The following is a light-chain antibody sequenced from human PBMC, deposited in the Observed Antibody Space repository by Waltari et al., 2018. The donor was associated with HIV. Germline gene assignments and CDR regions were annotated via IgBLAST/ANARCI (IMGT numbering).Light chain of an antibody. CDR1: TTDIATYYF. CDR3: SSYTTRGSFL. J-gene: IGLJ2*01. Sequence: QSALTQPASVSGSPGQSITISCTGPTTDIATYYFVSCYQQRPGTAPNLIIYDVTYRHPGVSNLLSGSKSANTASLTISGLQPDDEAEYYCSSYTTRGSFLFGGGTKVSVL. V-gene: IGLV2-14*03. CDR2: DVT.